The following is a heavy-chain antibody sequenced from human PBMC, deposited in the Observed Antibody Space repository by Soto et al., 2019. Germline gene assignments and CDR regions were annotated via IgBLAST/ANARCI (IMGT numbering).Heavy chain of an antibody. D-gene: IGHD3-10*01. CDR2: ISYDGSNK. Sequence: QVQLVESGGGVVQPGRSLRLSCAASGFTFSSYGMHWVRQAPGKGLEWVAVISYDGSNKYYADSVKGRFTISRDNSKNTLYLQMNSLRAEDTAVYYCAKLMGNAPHLPLDYWGQGTLVTVSS. J-gene: IGHJ4*02. CDR3: AKLMGNAPHLPLDY. CDR1: GFTFSSYG. V-gene: IGHV3-30*18.